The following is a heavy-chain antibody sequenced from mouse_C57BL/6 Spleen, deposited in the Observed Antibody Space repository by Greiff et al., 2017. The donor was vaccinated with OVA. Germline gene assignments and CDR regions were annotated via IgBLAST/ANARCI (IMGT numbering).Heavy chain of an antibody. J-gene: IGHJ3*01. Sequence: EVQLQQSGPELVKPGASVKISCKASGYTFTDYYMNWVKQSHGKSLEWIGDINPNNGGTSYNQKFKGKATLTVDKSSSTAYMELRSLTSEDSAVYYCARDGYYFAYWGQGTLVTVSA. CDR3: ARDGYYFAY. CDR2: INPNNGGT. V-gene: IGHV1-26*01. CDR1: GYTFTDYY. D-gene: IGHD2-3*01.